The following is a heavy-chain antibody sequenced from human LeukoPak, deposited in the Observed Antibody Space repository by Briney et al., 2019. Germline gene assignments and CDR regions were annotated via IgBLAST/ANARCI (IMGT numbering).Heavy chain of an antibody. D-gene: IGHD1-26*01. CDR3: ARLGGSYYTY. Sequence: GGSLRLSCVASGFAFSSYWITWVRQAPGKGLEWVANIKQDGGEEYYVDSVKGRFTISRYNAKNSLFLQMNSLRVEDTAVYYCARLGGSYYTYWGQGTLVTVSS. V-gene: IGHV3-7*01. CDR1: GFAFSSYW. CDR2: IKQDGGEE. J-gene: IGHJ4*02.